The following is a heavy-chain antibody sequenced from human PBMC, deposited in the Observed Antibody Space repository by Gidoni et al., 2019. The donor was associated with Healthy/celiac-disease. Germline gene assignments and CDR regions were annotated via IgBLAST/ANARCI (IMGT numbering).Heavy chain of an antibody. CDR1: GGSFSGYY. J-gene: IGHJ4*02. V-gene: IGHV4-34*01. CDR2: INHSGST. D-gene: IGHD6-19*01. Sequence: QVQLQQWGAGLLKPSETLSLTCAVYGGSFSGYYWSWIRQPPGKGLEWIGEINHSGSTNYNPSLKSRVTISVDTSKNQFSLKLSSVTAADTAVYYCARGEGYGGWYKDVSSSGGPAHSDYWGQGTLVTVSS. CDR3: ARGEGYGGWYKDVSSSGGPAHSDY.